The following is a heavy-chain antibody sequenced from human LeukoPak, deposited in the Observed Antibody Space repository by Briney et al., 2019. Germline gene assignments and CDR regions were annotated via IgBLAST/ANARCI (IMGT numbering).Heavy chain of an antibody. CDR1: GFTFDDYA. D-gene: IGHD3-9*01. V-gene: IGHV3-21*01. CDR2: ISSSSSYI. J-gene: IGHJ6*02. Sequence: PGGSLRLSCTASGFTFDDYAMHWVRQVPGKGLEWVSSISSSSSYIYYADSVKGRFTISRDNAKNSLYLQMNSLRAEDTAVYYCARDRPNSHDILTGYYYYYYYGMDVWGQGTTVTVSS. CDR3: ARDRPNSHDILTGYYYYYYYGMDV.